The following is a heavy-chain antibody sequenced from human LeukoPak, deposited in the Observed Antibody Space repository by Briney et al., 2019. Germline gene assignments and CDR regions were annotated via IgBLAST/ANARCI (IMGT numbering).Heavy chain of an antibody. Sequence: GGSLRLSCAASGFTFSSYGVHWVRQAPGKGLEWVAVISYDGSNKYYADSVKGRFTISRDNSKNTLYLQMNSLRAEDTAVYYCAKDQYSGSYYVRGFDYWGQGTLVTVSS. CDR1: GFTFSSYG. V-gene: IGHV3-30*18. CDR2: ISYDGSNK. CDR3: AKDQYSGSYYVRGFDY. D-gene: IGHD1-26*01. J-gene: IGHJ4*02.